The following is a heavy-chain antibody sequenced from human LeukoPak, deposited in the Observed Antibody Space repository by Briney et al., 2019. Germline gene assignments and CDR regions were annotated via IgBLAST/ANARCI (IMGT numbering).Heavy chain of an antibody. V-gene: IGHV1-69*13. Sequence: SVKVSCKASGGTFSSYAISWVRQAPGQGLEWMGGIIPIFGTANYAQKFQGRVTITADESTSTACMELSSLRSEDTAVYYCARDSGGEYYGSGSYSNYYYYMDVWGKGTTVTISS. CDR3: ARDSGGEYYGSGSYSNYYYYMDV. D-gene: IGHD3-10*01. J-gene: IGHJ6*03. CDR2: IIPIFGTA. CDR1: GGTFSSYA.